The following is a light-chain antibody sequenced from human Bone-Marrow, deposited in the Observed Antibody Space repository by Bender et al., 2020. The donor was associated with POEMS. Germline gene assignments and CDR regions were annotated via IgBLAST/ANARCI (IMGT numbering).Light chain of an antibody. CDR3: QVWDNSRTLPHVV. CDR2: NDA. CDR1: DIGSEA. V-gene: IGLV3-21*02. J-gene: IGLJ2*01. Sequence: SYVLTQPPSVSVAPGQTASLTCGGSDIGSEAVHWYQQKPGQAPVLVIFNDADRPSGIPGRFSGSNSGNTATLTISTVEAGDEADYYCQVWDNSRTLPHVVFGGGTKLTVL.